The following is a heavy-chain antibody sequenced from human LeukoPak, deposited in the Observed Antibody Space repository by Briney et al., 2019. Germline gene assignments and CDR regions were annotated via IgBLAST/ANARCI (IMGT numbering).Heavy chain of an antibody. CDR3: AKRRGLELLYYYYMDV. J-gene: IGHJ6*03. Sequence: GGSLRLSCTASGFTFSSYAMSWVRQAPGKGLEWVSAISGSGGSTYYADSVKGRFTISRDNSKNTLYLQMNSLRAEDTAVYHCAKRRGLELLYYYYMDVWGKGTTVTVSS. CDR1: GFTFSSYA. D-gene: IGHD1-7*01. CDR2: ISGSGGST. V-gene: IGHV3-23*01.